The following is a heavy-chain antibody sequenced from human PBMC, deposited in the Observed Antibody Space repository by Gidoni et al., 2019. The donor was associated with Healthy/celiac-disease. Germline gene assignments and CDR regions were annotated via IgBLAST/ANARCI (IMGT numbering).Heavy chain of an antibody. CDR1: GGSFSGYY. CDR3: AKRFDYYGSGSYYNGWFDP. Sequence: QVQLQQWGAGLLKPSETLSPTCAAYGGSFSGYYWGWIRQPPGKGLVWIGEINHSGSTNYNPSLKSRVTISVDTSKSQFSLKLSSVTAADTAVYYCAKRFDYYGSGSYYNGWFDPWGQGTLVTVSS. V-gene: IGHV4-34*01. D-gene: IGHD3-10*01. CDR2: INHSGST. J-gene: IGHJ5*02.